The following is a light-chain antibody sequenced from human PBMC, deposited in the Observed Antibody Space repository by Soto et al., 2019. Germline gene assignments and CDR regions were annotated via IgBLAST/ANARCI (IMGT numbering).Light chain of an antibody. Sequence: EIVMTQSPATLSVSPGERATLYCRASRSVSSNLAWYQQKPGQAPRLLIYGASTRATGIPARFSGSGSGTEFTLTISSLQSEDFAVYYCQKYNNWPGTFGQGTKVEIK. J-gene: IGKJ1*01. CDR3: QKYNNWPGT. V-gene: IGKV3-15*01. CDR1: RSVSSN. CDR2: GAS.